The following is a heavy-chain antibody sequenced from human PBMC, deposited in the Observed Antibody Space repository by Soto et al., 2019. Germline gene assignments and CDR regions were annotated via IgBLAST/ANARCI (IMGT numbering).Heavy chain of an antibody. CDR2: IRSKANSYAT. CDR3: TRRLESQLEGYFDL. D-gene: IGHD1-1*01. V-gene: IGHV3-73*02. Sequence: EVQLVETGGGLVQPGGSLKLSCAASGFTFSGSAMHWVRQASGKGLEWVGRIRSKANSYATAYAASVKGRFTISRDDSKNTAYLQMNSLKTEDTAVYFCTRRLESQLEGYFDLWGRGTLVTVSS. CDR1: GFTFSGSA. J-gene: IGHJ2*01.